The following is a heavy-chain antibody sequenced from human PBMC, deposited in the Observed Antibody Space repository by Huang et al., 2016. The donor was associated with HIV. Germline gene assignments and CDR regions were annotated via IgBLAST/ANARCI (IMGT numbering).Heavy chain of an antibody. CDR3: ARCQGGYYYYYMDV. CDR1: GGSFTGYY. CDR2: MNHGEGT. V-gene: IGHV4-34*01. J-gene: IGHJ6*03. Sequence: QVQLQQRGAGLLRPSETLSLSCAVYGGSFTGYYGTGIRQPPGKGLEWIGEMNHGEGTNYNPSLKSRVTISVDTSRNQFSLTLTSVTAADTAVYCCARCQGGYYYYYMDVWGKGTTVTVSS.